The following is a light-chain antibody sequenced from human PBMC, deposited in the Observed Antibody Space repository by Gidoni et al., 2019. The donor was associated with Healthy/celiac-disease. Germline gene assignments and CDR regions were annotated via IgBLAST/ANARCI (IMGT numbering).Light chain of an antibody. CDR2: DVS. CDR1: SSDVGGYNY. V-gene: IGLV2-14*03. Sequence: SGSPGQSITISCTGTSSDVGGYNYVSWYQQHPGKAPKLMIYDVSNRPSGVSNRFSGSKSGNTVSLTISGLQAEDEADYYCSSYTSSSTVYVFGTGTKVTVL. CDR3: SSYTSSSTVYV. J-gene: IGLJ1*01.